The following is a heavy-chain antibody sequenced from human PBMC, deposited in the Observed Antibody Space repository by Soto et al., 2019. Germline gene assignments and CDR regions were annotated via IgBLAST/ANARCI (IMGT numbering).Heavy chain of an antibody. J-gene: IGHJ4*02. V-gene: IGHV4-39*01. D-gene: IGHD3-22*01. Sequence: QLQLQESGPGLVKPSETLSLTCTVSGGSISTSSYYWGWIRQPPGKGLEWIGSIYYSGSTYYIPSLKSRVTISVDTSKNQFSLQLSSVTAADTAVYYCARDYDSSGDYWGQGTLVTVSS. CDR2: IYYSGST. CDR3: ARDYDSSGDY. CDR1: GGSISTSSYY.